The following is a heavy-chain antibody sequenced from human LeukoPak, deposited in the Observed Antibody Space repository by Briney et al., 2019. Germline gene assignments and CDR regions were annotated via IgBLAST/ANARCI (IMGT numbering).Heavy chain of an antibody. Sequence: PSETLSLTCTVSGGSISSYYWSWIRQPPGKGLEWIGYIYYSGSTYYNPSLKSRVTISVDTSKNQFSLKLSSVTAADTAVYYCAGVEYSSSSGAFDIWGQGTMVTVSS. D-gene: IGHD6-6*01. V-gene: IGHV4-59*12. CDR1: GGSISSYY. CDR3: AGVEYSSSSGAFDI. CDR2: IYYSGST. J-gene: IGHJ3*02.